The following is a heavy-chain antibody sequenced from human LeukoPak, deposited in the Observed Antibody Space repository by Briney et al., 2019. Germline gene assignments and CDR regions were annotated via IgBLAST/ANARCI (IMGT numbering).Heavy chain of an antibody. CDR1: GFTFSSYG. J-gene: IGHJ4*02. D-gene: IGHD6-19*01. Sequence: HPGGSLRLSCAASGFTFSSYGMHWVRQAPGKGLEWVAVIWYDGSNKYYADSVKGRFTISRDNSKNTLSLQMNSLRAEDTAIYYCAKDTVAVAGNYFDYWGQGTLVTVSS. CDR2: IWYDGSNK. CDR3: AKDTVAVAGNYFDY. V-gene: IGHV3-33*06.